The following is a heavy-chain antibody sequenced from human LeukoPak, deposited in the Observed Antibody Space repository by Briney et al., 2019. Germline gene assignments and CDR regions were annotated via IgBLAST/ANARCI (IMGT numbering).Heavy chain of an antibody. CDR1: GGTFSSYA. CDR2: IIPIFGTA. Sequence: GASVKVSCKASGGTFSSYAISWVRQAPGQGLEWMGRIIPIFGTANYAQKFQGRVTITTDESTSTAYMELSSLRSEDTAVYYCARGGMAAAGISDDYWGQGTLVTVSS. J-gene: IGHJ4*02. V-gene: IGHV1-69*05. CDR3: ARGGMAAAGISDDY. D-gene: IGHD6-13*01.